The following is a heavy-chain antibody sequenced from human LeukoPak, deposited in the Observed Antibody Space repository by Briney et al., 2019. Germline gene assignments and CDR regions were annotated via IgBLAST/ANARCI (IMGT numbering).Heavy chain of an antibody. CDR2: ISGSGGST. CDR3: AKDYPLDY. V-gene: IGHV3-23*01. Sequence: PGGSLRLSCAASGFTFSSYTMNWVRQAPGKGLEWVSAISGSGGSTYYADSVKGRSTISRDNSRNTLYLQMNSLRAEDTAIYYCAKDYPLDYWGQGTLVTVSS. CDR1: GFTFSSYT. J-gene: IGHJ4*02.